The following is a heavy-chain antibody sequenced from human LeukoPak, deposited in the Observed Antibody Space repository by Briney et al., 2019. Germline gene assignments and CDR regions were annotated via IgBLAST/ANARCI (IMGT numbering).Heavy chain of an antibody. V-gene: IGHV4-31*03. D-gene: IGHD5-24*01. CDR1: GGSISSGGYY. CDR2: IYYSGST. Sequence: SQTLSLTCTVSGGSISSGGYYWSWIRQHPGKGLEWIGYIYYSGSTYYNPSLKSRVTISVDTSKNQFSLKLSSVTAADTAVYYCARGGADGYNSYFDYWGQGTLVTVSS. J-gene: IGHJ4*02. CDR3: ARGGADGYNSYFDY.